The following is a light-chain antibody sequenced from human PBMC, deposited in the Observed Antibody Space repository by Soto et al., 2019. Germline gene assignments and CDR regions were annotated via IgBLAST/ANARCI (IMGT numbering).Light chain of an antibody. V-gene: IGLV1-44*01. CDR1: SSNIGSNT. J-gene: IGLJ3*02. CDR2: SNN. Sequence: QSVLTQPPSASGTPGQRVTISCPGSSSNIGSNTVNWYQQLPGTAPKLLIYSNNQRPSGVPDRFSGSKSGTSASLVISGLQSEDEADYYCAAWDDSLNGWVFGGGTKLTVL. CDR3: AAWDDSLNGWV.